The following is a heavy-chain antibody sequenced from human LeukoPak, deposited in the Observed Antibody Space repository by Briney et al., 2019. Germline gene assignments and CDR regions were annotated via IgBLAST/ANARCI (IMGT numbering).Heavy chain of an antibody. CDR1: GGTFSSYA. V-gene: IGHV1-69*05. CDR3: ARWRGASGSYYFDY. J-gene: IGHJ4*02. CDR2: IIAIFGTA. D-gene: IGHD1-26*01. Sequence: SVKVSCKASGGTFSSYAISWVRQAPGQGLEWMGGIIAIFGTANYAQKFQGRVTITTDESTSTAYMELSNLRSEDTAVYYCARWRGASGSYYFDYWGQGTLVTVSS.